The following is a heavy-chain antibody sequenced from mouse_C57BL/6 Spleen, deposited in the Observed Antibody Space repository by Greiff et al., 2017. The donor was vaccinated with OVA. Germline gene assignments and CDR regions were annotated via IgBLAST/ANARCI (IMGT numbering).Heavy chain of an antibody. J-gene: IGHJ1*03. CDR2: LWSDGST. Sequence: QVQLKESGPGLVAPSQSLSITCTVSGFSLTSYGVHWVRQPPGKGLEWLVVLWSDGSTTYNAAHKSRRSTSKDNTKSQVLLMKNKVQTDDTAMYDCARDNGSSYGEMDVWGTGTTVTVSS. V-gene: IGHV2-6*03. CDR3: ARDNGSSYGEMDV. CDR1: GFSLTSYG. D-gene: IGHD1-1*01.